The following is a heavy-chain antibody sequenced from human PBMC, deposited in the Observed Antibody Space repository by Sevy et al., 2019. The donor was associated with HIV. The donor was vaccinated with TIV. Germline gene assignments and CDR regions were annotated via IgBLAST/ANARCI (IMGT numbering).Heavy chain of an antibody. CDR2: ISYDGSNK. V-gene: IGHV3-30-3*01. D-gene: IGHD6-6*01. CDR3: ARGRRQLVLGVQFDY. J-gene: IGHJ4*02. CDR1: GFTFSSYA. Sequence: GGSLRLSCAASGFTFSSYAMHWVRQAPGKGLEWVAVISYDGSNKYYADSVKGRFTISRDNSKNTLYLQMNSLRAEDTAVYYCARGRRQLVLGVQFDYWGQGTLVTVSS.